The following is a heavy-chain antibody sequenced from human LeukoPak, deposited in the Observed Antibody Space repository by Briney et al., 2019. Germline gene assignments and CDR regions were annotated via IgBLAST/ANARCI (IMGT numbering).Heavy chain of an antibody. CDR3: AKDLLAAAGTDY. CDR2: ISGSGGST. J-gene: IGHJ4*02. D-gene: IGHD6-13*01. Sequence: ETLSLTCTVSGGSISSYYWSWVRQAPGKGLEWVSAISGSGGSTYYADSVKGRFTISRDNSKNTLYLQMNSLRAEDTAVYYCAKDLLAAAGTDYWGQGTLVTVSS. CDR1: GGSISSYY. V-gene: IGHV3-23*01.